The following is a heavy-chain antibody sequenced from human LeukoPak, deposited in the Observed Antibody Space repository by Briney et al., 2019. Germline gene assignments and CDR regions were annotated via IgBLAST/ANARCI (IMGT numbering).Heavy chain of an antibody. CDR3: AKGHGDWGGNYLDH. CDR2: ISASGSTI. CDR1: GFTFSSYW. V-gene: IGHV3-23*01. J-gene: IGHJ4*02. Sequence: GGSLRLSCAASGFTFSSYWMSWVRQAPGKGLEWVSDISASGSTIHYADSEKGRFTVSRDNSKNTVFLEMISLRVEDTALYHCAKGHGDWGGNYLDHWGQGAQVTVSS. D-gene: IGHD4-17*01.